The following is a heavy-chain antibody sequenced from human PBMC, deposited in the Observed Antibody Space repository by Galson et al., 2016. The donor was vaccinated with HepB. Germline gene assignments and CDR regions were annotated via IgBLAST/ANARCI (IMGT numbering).Heavy chain of an antibody. J-gene: IGHJ6*02. CDR1: GESVTNDDTI. V-gene: IGHV6-1*01. CDR3: TRGYMHTGMNV. Sequence: CAISGESVTNDDTIWNWIRQSPSRGLEWLGRTYYRSQWLNEYAVSVKSRITINSDTSRNQFSLQLDSVTPDDTAAYFCTRGYMHTGMNVWGQGTTVTVSS. CDR2: TYYRSQWLN. D-gene: IGHD5-18*01.